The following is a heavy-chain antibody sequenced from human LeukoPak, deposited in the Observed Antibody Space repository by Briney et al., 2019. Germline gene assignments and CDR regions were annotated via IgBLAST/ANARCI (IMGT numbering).Heavy chain of an antibody. D-gene: IGHD2-2*01. CDR3: ASGACSSTSCPSPEYYFDY. CDR1: GFTFSSYS. CDR2: ISSSSSTI. V-gene: IGHV3-48*04. Sequence: GGSLRLSCAASGFTFSSYSMNWVRQAPGKGLEWVSYISSSSSTIYYADSVKGRFTISRDNAKNSLYLQMNSLRAEDTAVYYCASGACSSTSCPSPEYYFDYWGRGTLVTVSS. J-gene: IGHJ4*02.